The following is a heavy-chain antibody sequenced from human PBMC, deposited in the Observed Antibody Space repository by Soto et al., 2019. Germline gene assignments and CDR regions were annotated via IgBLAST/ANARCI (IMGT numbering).Heavy chain of an antibody. D-gene: IGHD5-18*01. V-gene: IGHV4-39*07. CDR1: GGSISSSSYY. CDR2: FYYSGST. Sequence: PSETLSLTCTVSGGSISSSSYYWGWIRQPPGKGLEWIGNFYYSGSTYYNPSLKSRVTISVDTSKNQFSLKLSSVTAADTAVYYCARGGYSYGYGYWGQGTLVTVSS. J-gene: IGHJ4*02. CDR3: ARGGYSYGYGY.